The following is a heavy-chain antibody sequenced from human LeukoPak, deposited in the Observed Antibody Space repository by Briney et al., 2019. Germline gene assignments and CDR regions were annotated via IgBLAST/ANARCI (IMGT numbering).Heavy chain of an antibody. Sequence: PGGSLRLSCAASGFTFSGYWMHWVRQAPGKGLVWVSRINSDGSSTSYADSVKGRFTISRDNAKNTLYLQMNSLRAEDTAVYYCARGYYGDYQTCDYWGQGTLVTVSS. CDR1: GFTFSGYW. J-gene: IGHJ4*02. CDR2: INSDGSST. CDR3: ARGYYGDYQTCDY. V-gene: IGHV3-74*01. D-gene: IGHD4-17*01.